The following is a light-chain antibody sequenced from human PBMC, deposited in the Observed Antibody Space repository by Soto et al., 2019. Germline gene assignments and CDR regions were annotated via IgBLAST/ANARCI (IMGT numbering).Light chain of an antibody. CDR2: KVT. CDR1: SSDIGSYNL. Sequence: QSALSQPASVSGSPGQSVTISCTGTSSDIGSYNLVSWYHHRPGQAPKLVIYKVTRRPSVDSNRFSGSKSGNTASLTIAGLQPDDEGDYYCCSYAGGRTFVVFGGGTKLTVL. V-gene: IGLV2-23*02. CDR3: CSYAGGRTFVV. J-gene: IGLJ3*02.